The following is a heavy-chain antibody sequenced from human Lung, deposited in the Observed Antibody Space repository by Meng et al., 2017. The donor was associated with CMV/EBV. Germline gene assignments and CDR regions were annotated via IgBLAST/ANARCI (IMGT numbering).Heavy chain of an antibody. V-gene: IGHV1-2*02. CDR3: ARWGGGDIIVVPAAFDN. J-gene: IGHJ4*02. CDR2: INPRSGGT. D-gene: IGHD2-2*01. CDR1: GYTFAGYH. Sequence: ASVKVSCKASGYTFAGYHLHWVRQAPGQGLEWLGWINPRSGGTNYAPNFRGRVTMTTDTSVNTVYMQLSRLIHDDTATYFCARWGGGDIIVVPAAFDNWGQGTLVTVSS.